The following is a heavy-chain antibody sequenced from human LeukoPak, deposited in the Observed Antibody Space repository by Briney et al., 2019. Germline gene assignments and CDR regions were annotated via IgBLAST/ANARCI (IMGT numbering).Heavy chain of an antibody. CDR1: GDSISSYY. J-gene: IGHJ4*02. CDR2: IYYSGST. Sequence: SETLSLTCTVSGDSISSYYWSWIRQPPGKGLEWIGYIYYSGSTYYNPSLKSRVTISLDTSKNQFSLKLNSVTAADTAVYYCARSLGHHDYWGQGTLVTVSS. V-gene: IGHV4-59*01. D-gene: IGHD7-27*01. CDR3: ARSLGHHDY.